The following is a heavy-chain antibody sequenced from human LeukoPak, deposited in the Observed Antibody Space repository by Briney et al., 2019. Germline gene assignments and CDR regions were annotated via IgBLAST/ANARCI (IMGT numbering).Heavy chain of an antibody. J-gene: IGHJ4*02. CDR3: ARSNQFWSAFLDT. CDR1: DGSISSRDEN. CDR2: VDYNRNT. D-gene: IGHD3-3*01. Sequence: SETLSLTCTVVDGSISSRDENWTWIRQPPGKGMERIGNVDYNRNTYYSPSLKSRALVSVDTSKNQVSLRLTSVTAADTAVYFCARSNQFWSAFLDTWGQGTLVTVSS. V-gene: IGHV4-39*07.